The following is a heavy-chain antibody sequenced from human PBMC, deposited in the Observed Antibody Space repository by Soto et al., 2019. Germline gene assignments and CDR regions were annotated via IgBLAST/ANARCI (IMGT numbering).Heavy chain of an antibody. Sequence: SETLSITCTVSGGSISRYHWSWIRQSPGKGLEWIGYTSNSAPTIYNPSLKSRVTISADTSKNQFSLRLSSVTAADTAVYFCARQFRDVYNAVEYWGQGALVTVSS. D-gene: IGHD1-1*01. CDR1: GGSISRYH. V-gene: IGHV4-59*08. CDR2: TSNSAPT. J-gene: IGHJ4*02. CDR3: ARQFRDVYNAVEY.